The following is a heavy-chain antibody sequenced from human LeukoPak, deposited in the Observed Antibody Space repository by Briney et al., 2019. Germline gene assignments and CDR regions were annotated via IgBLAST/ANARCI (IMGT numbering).Heavy chain of an antibody. D-gene: IGHD2-15*01. CDR3: ARDRGSDFDY. J-gene: IGHJ4*02. CDR1: GASISTYY. CDR2: IYASGTT. V-gene: IGHV4-4*07. Sequence: PSETLSLTCTVSGASISTYYWSWIRQPAGKGLEWIGRIYASGTTNYNPSLKSRVTMSIDTSKNQFSLKLISVTAADTAVYYCARDRGSDFDYWGQGTLVTVSS.